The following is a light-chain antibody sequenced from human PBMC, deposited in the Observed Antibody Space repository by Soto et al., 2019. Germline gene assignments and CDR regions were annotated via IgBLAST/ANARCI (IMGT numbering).Light chain of an antibody. CDR1: RNDVGTYKY. CDR2: EVS. Sequence: QSALTQPASVSGSPGQSITISCTGTRNDVGTYKYVSWHQQHPAKAPKLIIYEVSNRPSGISDRFSGSKSGNTASLTISGLQTEDEADYYCTSYTTSSTLVFGGGTKVTVL. V-gene: IGLV2-14*01. CDR3: TSYTTSSTLV. J-gene: IGLJ3*02.